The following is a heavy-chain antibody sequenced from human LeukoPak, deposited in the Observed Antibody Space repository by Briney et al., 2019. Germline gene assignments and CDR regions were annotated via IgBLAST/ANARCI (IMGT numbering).Heavy chain of an antibody. D-gene: IGHD6-19*01. J-gene: IGHJ6*03. CDR1: GGTFSSYA. Sequence: ASVKVSCKASGGTFSSYAISWVRQAPGQGLEWMGGIIPIFGTANYAQKFQGRVTITADESTSTAYMELSSLRSEDTAVYYCARDGKMGGNGWYSPLYYYYYMAVWGKGTTVTVSS. CDR2: IIPIFGTA. CDR3: ARDGKMGGNGWYSPLYYYYYMAV. V-gene: IGHV1-69*13.